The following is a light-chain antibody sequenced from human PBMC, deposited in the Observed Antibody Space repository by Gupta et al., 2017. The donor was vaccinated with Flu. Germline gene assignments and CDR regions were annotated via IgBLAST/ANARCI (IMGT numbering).Light chain of an antibody. V-gene: IGLV2-14*01. CDR3: SSYTSGSTLVVA. Sequence: QSALTQPASVSGSPGQSITISCTGTTSDVGGYNSVSWYQQRPGTAPKIMIYDVSNRPSGISNRFSGSKSGNTASLTIAGLQAEDEADYYCSSYTSGSTLVVAFGGGTKLTVL. CDR1: TSDVGGYNS. CDR2: DVS. J-gene: IGLJ2*01.